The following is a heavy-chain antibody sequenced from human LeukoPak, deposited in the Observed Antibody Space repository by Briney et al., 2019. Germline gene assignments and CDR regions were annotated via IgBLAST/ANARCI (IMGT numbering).Heavy chain of an antibody. V-gene: IGHV3-48*03. D-gene: IGHD3-10*01. Sequence: GGSLRLSCAASGFTFSSYEMNWVRQAPGKGLEWVSYISSSGSTIYYADSVKGRFTISRDNAKNSLYLQMNSLRAEDTAVYYCARAQEFLWCGELRALDYWGQGTLVTVSS. CDR1: GFTFSSYE. CDR3: ARAQEFLWCGELRALDY. CDR2: ISSSGSTI. J-gene: IGHJ4*02.